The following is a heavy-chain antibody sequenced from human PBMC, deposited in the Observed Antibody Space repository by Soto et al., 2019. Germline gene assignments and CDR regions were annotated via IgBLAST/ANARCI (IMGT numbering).Heavy chain of an antibody. J-gene: IGHJ6*03. V-gene: IGHV3-30*18. CDR2: ISHDGTAK. D-gene: IGHD1-26*01. CDR3: AKEWGNRSYYYYMDV. Sequence: QGKLVESGGGVVQPGRSLRLSCAASKFTFSDYGFHWVRRAPGNGLERVAVISHDGTAKYYRDSVKGRFSISRDESNNTLFLQMNRLRRDDTAVYYCAKEWGNRSYYYYMDVWGEWATGSVSS. CDR1: KFTFSDYG.